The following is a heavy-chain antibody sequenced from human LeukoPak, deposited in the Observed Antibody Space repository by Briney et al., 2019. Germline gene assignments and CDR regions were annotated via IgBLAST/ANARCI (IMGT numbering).Heavy chain of an antibody. V-gene: IGHV3-23*01. CDR1: GFTFSSYA. D-gene: IGHD3-16*02. Sequence: GGSLRLSCAASGFTFSSYAMSWVRQAPGKGLEWVSVISGSGASTFYADSVKGRFSISRDNSKNTLYLQMNSLRAEDTAVYYCAKDPTGASIVRYFDYWGQGTLVIVSS. CDR3: AKDPTGASIVRYFDY. CDR2: ISGSGAST. J-gene: IGHJ4*02.